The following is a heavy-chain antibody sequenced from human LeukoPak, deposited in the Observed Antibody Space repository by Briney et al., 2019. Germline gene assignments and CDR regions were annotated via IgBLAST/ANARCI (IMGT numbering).Heavy chain of an antibody. V-gene: IGHV3-74*03. CDR1: GFTFSSYW. CDR2: INSGGTDT. J-gene: IGHJ6*03. Sequence: GSLRLSCAASGFTFSSYWMNWVRQVPGKGLVWVSRINSGGTDTKYADSVKGRFTISRDNAKNTLYLQMSSLTVEDTGVYYCARVQDGLYYYYMDVWGIGTTVTVSS. CDR3: ARVQDGLYYYYMDV.